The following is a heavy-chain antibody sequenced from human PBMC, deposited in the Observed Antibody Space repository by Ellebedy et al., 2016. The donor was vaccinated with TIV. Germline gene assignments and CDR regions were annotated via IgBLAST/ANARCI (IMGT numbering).Heavy chain of an antibody. Sequence: SETLSLXXTVSGGSISSSSYYWGWIRQPPGKGLEWIGSIYYSGSTYYNPSLKSRVTISVDTSKNQFSLKLSSVTAADTAVYYCARWGRGVVRDNWYFDLWGRGTLVTVSS. J-gene: IGHJ2*01. D-gene: IGHD4-23*01. CDR3: ARWGRGVVRDNWYFDL. CDR1: GGSISSSSYY. CDR2: IYYSGST. V-gene: IGHV4-39*07.